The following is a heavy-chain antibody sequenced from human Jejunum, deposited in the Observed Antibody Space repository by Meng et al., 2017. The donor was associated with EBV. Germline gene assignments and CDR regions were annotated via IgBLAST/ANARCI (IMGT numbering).Heavy chain of an antibody. CDR3: AKSNDYSLNS. CDR2: MHPGGST. J-gene: IGHJ4*02. D-gene: IGHD4-11*01. Sequence: HVQLQESGPGLVKPSGTLPLPCSVSGDSTSSSHWWSWVRQPPGKGLEWIGEMHPGGSTNYNPSLKSRVTISVDNSKNQFSLKLTSVTAAVTAVYYCAKSNDYSLNSWGQGTLVTVSS. CDR1: GDSTSSSHW. V-gene: IGHV4-4*02.